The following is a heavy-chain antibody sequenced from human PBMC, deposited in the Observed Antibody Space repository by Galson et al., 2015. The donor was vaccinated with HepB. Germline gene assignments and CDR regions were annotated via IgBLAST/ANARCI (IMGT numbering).Heavy chain of an antibody. D-gene: IGHD6-6*01. CDR1: GFNFSSYA. Sequence: SLRLSCAASGFNFSSYAMSWVRQAPEKGLQWVSGIGSSGHSIYYPGSVKGRFTISRDNSKNTLYLQMSSLRVDDTAVYYCAKDVSSSSVWYFDLWGRGTLVSVSS. CDR2: IGSSGHSI. V-gene: IGHV3-23*01. J-gene: IGHJ2*01. CDR3: AKDVSSSSVWYFDL.